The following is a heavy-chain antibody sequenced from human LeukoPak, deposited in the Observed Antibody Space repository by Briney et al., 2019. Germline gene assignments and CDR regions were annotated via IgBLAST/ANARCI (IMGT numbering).Heavy chain of an antibody. Sequence: PSETLSLTCSVSGGSISSYYWRWIRQPPGKGLEWIGYIYYSGSTNYNPSLKSRVTISVDTSKNQFSLKLSSVTAADTAVYYCARSYCSGGSCYSGWFDPWGQGTLVTVSS. D-gene: IGHD2-15*01. CDR1: GGSISSYY. CDR3: ARSYCSGGSCYSGWFDP. J-gene: IGHJ5*02. V-gene: IGHV4-59*01. CDR2: IYYSGST.